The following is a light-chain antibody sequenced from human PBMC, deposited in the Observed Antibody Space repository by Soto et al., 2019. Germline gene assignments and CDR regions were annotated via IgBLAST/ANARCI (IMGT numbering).Light chain of an antibody. CDR1: QGVSSGY. J-gene: IGKJ5*01. CDR2: GAS. Sequence: EIVLTQSPGTLSLSPGERATLSCRASQGVSSGYLAWYQQSPGQAPRLLISGASSRATGIPDRFSGSGSGTDFTLTISRLEREDFAVYYCQQYGSSPGTFGQGTRLEIK. CDR3: QQYGSSPGT. V-gene: IGKV3-20*01.